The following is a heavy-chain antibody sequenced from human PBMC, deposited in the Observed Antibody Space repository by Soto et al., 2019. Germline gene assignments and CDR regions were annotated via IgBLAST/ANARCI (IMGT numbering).Heavy chain of an antibody. V-gene: IGHV3-23*01. CDR1: GFSLGTYG. CDR2: ISGSGHTT. J-gene: IGHJ3*01. CDR3: AKDRMSTITHDAFDV. Sequence: GGSLRLSCAVSGFSLGTYGMTWVRQAPGKGLEWVSSISGSGHTTYYADSVQGRFTISKDNSKNTLYLHMDSLRADDTAIYYCAKDRMSTITHDAFDVWGQGTMATVSS. D-gene: IGHD2-15*01.